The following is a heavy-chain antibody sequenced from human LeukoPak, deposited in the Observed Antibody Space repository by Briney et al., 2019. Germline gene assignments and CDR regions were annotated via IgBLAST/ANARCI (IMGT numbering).Heavy chain of an antibody. V-gene: IGHV3-33*01. CDR3: ARDPILITGTTELFHPGDAFDI. Sequence: PGGSLRLSCAASGFTFSSYGMHWVRQAPGKGLEWVAVIWYDGSNKYYADSVKGRFTISRDNSKNTLYLQMNSLRAEDTAVYYCARDPILITGTTELFHPGDAFDIWGQGTMVTVSS. CDR2: IWYDGSNK. J-gene: IGHJ3*02. CDR1: GFTFSSYG. D-gene: IGHD1-7*01.